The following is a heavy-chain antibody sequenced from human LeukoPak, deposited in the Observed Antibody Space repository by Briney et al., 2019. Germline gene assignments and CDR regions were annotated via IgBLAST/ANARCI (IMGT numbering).Heavy chain of an antibody. CDR2: IVVGSGNT. D-gene: IGHD6-13*01. Sequence: ASVKVSCKASGYTFTSYGISWVRQAPGQGLEWIGWIVVGSGNTNYAQKFQERVTMTRDTSISTAYMELSRLRSDDTAVYYCARDPYSSSSFDYWGQGTLVTVSS. CDR1: GYTFTSYG. CDR3: ARDPYSSSSFDY. V-gene: IGHV1-18*01. J-gene: IGHJ4*02.